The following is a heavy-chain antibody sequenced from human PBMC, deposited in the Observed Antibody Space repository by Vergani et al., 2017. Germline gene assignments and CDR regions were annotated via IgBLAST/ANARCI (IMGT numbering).Heavy chain of an antibody. J-gene: IGHJ4*02. CDR2: ISAYNGNT. V-gene: IGHV1-18*04. D-gene: IGHD4-17*01. CDR3: ARGRGDYVIVPFDY. Sequence: VSCKASGYTFTSYGISWVRQAPGQGLEWMGWISAYNGNTNYAQKLQGRVTMTTDTSTSTAYMELRSLRSDDTAVYYCARGRGDYVIVPFDYWGQGTLVTVSS. CDR1: GYTFTSYG.